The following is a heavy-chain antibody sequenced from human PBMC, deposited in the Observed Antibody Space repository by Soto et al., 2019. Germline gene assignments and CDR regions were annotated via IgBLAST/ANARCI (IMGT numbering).Heavy chain of an antibody. CDR1: GFTFSSYA. Sequence: GGSLRLSCAASGFTFSSYAMGWVRQAPGKRLEWVSAISGSGGSTYYADSVKGRFTISRDDSKNTLYLQMNSLRAEDTAVYYCAKGANTTLDAFDIWGQGTMVTVSS. D-gene: IGHD1-1*01. J-gene: IGHJ3*02. CDR2: ISGSGGST. CDR3: AKGANTTLDAFDI. V-gene: IGHV3-23*01.